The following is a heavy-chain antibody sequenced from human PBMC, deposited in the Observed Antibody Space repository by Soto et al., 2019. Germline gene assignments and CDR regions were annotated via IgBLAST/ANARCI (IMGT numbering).Heavy chain of an antibody. Sequence: VRCTVAWGTSIGFYWRCIRKSAGKGLEWIGRIYATGTTHYNPSLRSRVSMSLDTSKNQLSLNLSSVTAADTAVYYCARGVGRSSWTAFESWGQGTLVTVSS. V-gene: IGHV4-4*07. CDR1: WGTSIGFY. CDR2: IYATGTT. D-gene: IGHD6-13*01. CDR3: ARGVGRSSWTAFES. J-gene: IGHJ4*02.